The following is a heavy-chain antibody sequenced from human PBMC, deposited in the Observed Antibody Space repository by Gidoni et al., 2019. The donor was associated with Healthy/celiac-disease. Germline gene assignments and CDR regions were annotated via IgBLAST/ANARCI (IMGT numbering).Heavy chain of an antibody. D-gene: IGHD6-13*01. J-gene: IGHJ4*02. V-gene: IGHV3-9*01. Sequence: EVQLVESAGGLVQYGRSLSLSCAAPGCPLDDYAMHLVRQAQGKGMEWISGISWNSGGIGYADSVKGRFTISRDNAKNSLYLQMNSLRAEDTALYYCAKDMGNIAAAGNDYWGRGTLVTVSS. CDR2: ISWNSGGI. CDR3: AKDMGNIAAAGNDY. CDR1: GCPLDDYA.